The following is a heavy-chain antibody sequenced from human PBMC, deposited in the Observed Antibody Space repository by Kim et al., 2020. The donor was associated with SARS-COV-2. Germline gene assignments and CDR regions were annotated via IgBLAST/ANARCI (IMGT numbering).Heavy chain of an antibody. J-gene: IGHJ4*02. Sequence: ASVKVSCKASGYTFTSYGISWVRQAPGQGLEWMGWISTYSVNSYYAQTFQGRLTMTRDTSTSTTYLDLRSLRSDDTAVYYCARDMVGWTGLDYWGQGTLV. CDR3: ARDMVGWTGLDY. V-gene: IGHV1-18*01. D-gene: IGHD3-10*01. CDR1: GYTFTSYG. CDR2: ISTYSVNS.